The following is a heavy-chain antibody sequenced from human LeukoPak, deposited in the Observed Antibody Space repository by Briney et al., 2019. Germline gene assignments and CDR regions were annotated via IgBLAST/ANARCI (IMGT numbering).Heavy chain of an antibody. J-gene: IGHJ6*03. CDR2: ITGNGGTT. D-gene: IGHD3-10*01. Sequence: PGGSLRLSCAASGFSFSNYGMNWVRQAPGKGLEWVSGITGNGGTTYYADSVKGRFTISRDNSRNTVYLQMNSLRAEDTAVYYCARWHGSGSYYKIVYYYYYMDAWGKGTTVTISS. CDR1: GFSFSNYG. V-gene: IGHV3-23*01. CDR3: ARWHGSGSYYKIVYYYYYMDA.